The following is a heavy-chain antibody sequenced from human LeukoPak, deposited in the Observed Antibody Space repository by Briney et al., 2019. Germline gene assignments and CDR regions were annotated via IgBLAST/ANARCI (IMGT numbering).Heavy chain of an antibody. J-gene: IGHJ3*02. V-gene: IGHV3-30*02. CDR2: IRYEGTNE. Sequence: GGALRVSCASSGFTLNNYGIHWVRQAPGKGLEWVAFIRYEGTNEYYADAVKGRFTISRYNSNNTLFLEMDSLRADGTAVYFVAKNYSSDTSDYFRYAFDIWGQGTVVTVSS. CDR3: AKNYSSDTSDYFRYAFDI. CDR1: GFTLNNYG. D-gene: IGHD3-22*01.